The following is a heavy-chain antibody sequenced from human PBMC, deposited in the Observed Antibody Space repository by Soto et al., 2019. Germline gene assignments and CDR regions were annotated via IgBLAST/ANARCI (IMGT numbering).Heavy chain of an antibody. CDR1: GFTFSTFW. CDR2: INSDGSST. CDR3: ARDFEY. Sequence: EVQLVESGGGLVQPGGSLRLSCEASGFTFSTFWMHWVRQAPGKGLVWVSRINSDGSSTNYADSVKGRVTISRDNAKNILYLQLNSLRAEATAVYCCARDFEYWGQGTLVTVSS. V-gene: IGHV3-74*01. J-gene: IGHJ4*02.